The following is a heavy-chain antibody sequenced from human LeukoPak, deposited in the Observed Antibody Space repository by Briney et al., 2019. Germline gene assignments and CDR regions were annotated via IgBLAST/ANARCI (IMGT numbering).Heavy chain of an antibody. CDR2: ISYDGSNK. V-gene: IGHV3-30*18. Sequence: GRSLRRSCAAPGFTFSSYGMHWVRQAPGKGLEWVAVISYDGSNKYYADSVKGRFTISRDNSKNTLYLQMNSLRAEDTAVYYCAKDRGYYDSSGYYAANAFDIWGQGTMVTVSS. J-gene: IGHJ3*02. CDR3: AKDRGYYDSSGYYAANAFDI. CDR1: GFTFSSYG. D-gene: IGHD3-22*01.